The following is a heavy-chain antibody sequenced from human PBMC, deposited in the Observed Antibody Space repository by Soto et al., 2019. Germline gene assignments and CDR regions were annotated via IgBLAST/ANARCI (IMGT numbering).Heavy chain of an antibody. J-gene: IGHJ5*02. CDR3: ARVRRVSWFDP. V-gene: IGHV1-18*01. CDR2: ISAYNGNT. Sequence: ASVKVSCKASGDTFTSYGISWVRQAPGQGLEWMGWISAYNGNTNYAQKPQGRVTMTADTSTSTAYMELRSLRSDDTAVYYCARVRRVSWFDPWGQGTLVTVSS. CDR1: GDTFTSYG.